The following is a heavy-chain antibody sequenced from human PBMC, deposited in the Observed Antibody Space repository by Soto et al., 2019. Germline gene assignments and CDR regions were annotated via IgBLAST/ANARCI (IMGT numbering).Heavy chain of an antibody. CDR3: AKSLSGGTLRGAFDI. J-gene: IGHJ3*02. Sequence: GGSLRLSCAASGFIFSDYGMHWVRQAPGKGLEWVAVISYDGSDKYYANSVKGRFTISRDNSKNTLYLQMNSLRAEDTAVYYCAKSLSGGTLRGAFDIWGQGTMVTVSS. CDR1: GFIFSDYG. D-gene: IGHD1-26*01. CDR2: ISYDGSDK. V-gene: IGHV3-30*18.